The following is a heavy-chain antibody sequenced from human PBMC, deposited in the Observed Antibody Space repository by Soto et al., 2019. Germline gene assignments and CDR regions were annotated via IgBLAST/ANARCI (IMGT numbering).Heavy chain of an antibody. D-gene: IGHD6-19*01. Sequence: ASVKVSCKASGYTFTGYYMHWVRQAPGQGLEWMGWINPNSGGTNYAQKFQGWVTMTRDTSISTAYMELSRLRSDDTAVYYCAVQIHDAAPSSGRTNPSYGMDVWGQGTTVTVSS. V-gene: IGHV1-2*04. J-gene: IGHJ6*02. CDR2: INPNSGGT. CDR3: AVQIHDAAPSSGRTNPSYGMDV. CDR1: GYTFTGYY.